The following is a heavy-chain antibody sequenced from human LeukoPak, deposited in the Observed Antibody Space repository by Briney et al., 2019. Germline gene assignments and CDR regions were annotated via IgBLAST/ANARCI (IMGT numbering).Heavy chain of an antibody. CDR2: ISGSGGST. CDR3: AKPPDDSSGWYGEYFQH. D-gene: IGHD6-19*01. CDR1: GFTFSSYA. Sequence: GGSLRLSCAVSGFTFSSYAMSWVRQAPGKGLEWVSAISGSGGSTYYADSVKGRFTISRDNSKNTLYLQMNSLRAEDTAVYYCAKPPDDSSGWYGEYFQHWGQGTLVTVSS. J-gene: IGHJ1*01. V-gene: IGHV3-23*01.